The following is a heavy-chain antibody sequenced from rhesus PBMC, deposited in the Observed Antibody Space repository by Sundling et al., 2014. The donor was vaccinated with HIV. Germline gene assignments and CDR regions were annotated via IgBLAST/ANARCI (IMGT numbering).Heavy chain of an antibody. V-gene: IGHV3S42*01. CDR1: GFTFSNYG. Sequence: EVQLVETGGGLVQPGGSLKLSCAASGFTFSNYGMSWVRQAPGKGLDWVSGINSDGGSIYYADSVKGRFTISRDNSKNTLSLQMNSLRAEDTAVYYCAKGPYTWNDYFDYWGQGVLVTVSS. J-gene: IGHJ4*01. CDR2: INSDGGSI. D-gene: IGHD1-32*01. CDR3: AKGPYTWNDYFDY.